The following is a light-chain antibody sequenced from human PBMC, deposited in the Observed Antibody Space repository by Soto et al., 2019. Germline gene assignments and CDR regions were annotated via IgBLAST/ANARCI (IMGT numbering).Light chain of an antibody. CDR2: GAS. V-gene: IGKV3-20*01. Sequence: DIVMTQSPCTLSLSPGERATLSWGASQSISSNYLAWYQQKPGQSPRLLIYGASSRATGIPDRFSGRGYGTDFNLTISRLETEDFAVYFCQQYGTSPRTFGQGTKVDIK. CDR3: QQYGTSPRT. CDR1: QSISSNY. J-gene: IGKJ1*01.